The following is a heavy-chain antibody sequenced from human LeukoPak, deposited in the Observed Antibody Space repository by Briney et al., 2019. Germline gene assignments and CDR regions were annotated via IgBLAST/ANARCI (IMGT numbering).Heavy chain of an antibody. V-gene: IGHV4-61*09. J-gene: IGHJ4*02. CDR3: ATELYYDILTGYVDDY. Sequence: PSETLSLTCTVSGGSISSGSYYWSWIRQPAGKGLEWIGHIYTSGSTNYNPSLKSRVTISVDTSKNQFSLKLSSVTAADTAVYYCATELYYDILTGYVDDYWGQGTLVTVSS. CDR1: GGSISSGSYY. D-gene: IGHD3-9*01. CDR2: IYTSGST.